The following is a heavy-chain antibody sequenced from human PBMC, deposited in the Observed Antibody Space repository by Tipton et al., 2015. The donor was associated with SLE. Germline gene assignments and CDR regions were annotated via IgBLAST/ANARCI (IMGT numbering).Heavy chain of an antibody. V-gene: IGHV4-34*01. Sequence: TLSLTCAVYGGSFSGYYWSWIRQPPGKGLEWIGEINHSGSTNYNPSLKSRVTISVDTSKNQFSLKLSSVTAADTAVYYCARDRITIFGVVIRSGYYYGMDVWGQGTTVTVSS. J-gene: IGHJ6*02. CDR2: INHSGST. D-gene: IGHD3-3*01. CDR3: ARDRITIFGVVIRSGYYYGMDV. CDR1: GGSFSGYY.